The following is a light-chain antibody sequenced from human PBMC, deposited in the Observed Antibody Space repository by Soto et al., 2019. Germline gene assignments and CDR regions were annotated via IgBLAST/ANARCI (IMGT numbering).Light chain of an antibody. V-gene: IGKV3-15*01. CDR3: QQYNNWPPWT. J-gene: IGKJ1*01. CDR1: QSVSSN. CDR2: GAS. Sequence: EIVMTQSPATLSVSPGERATLSCRASQSVSSNLAWYQQKPGQAPRLLIYGASTRATGIPARFSGSGSGTEFTLTISSLQSEDFAVYYCQQYNNWPPWTVGQATTVEIK.